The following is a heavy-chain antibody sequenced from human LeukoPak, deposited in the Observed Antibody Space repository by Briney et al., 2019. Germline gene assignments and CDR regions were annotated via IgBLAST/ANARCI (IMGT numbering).Heavy chain of an antibody. V-gene: IGHV1-18*01. CDR1: GYTFITYG. J-gene: IGHJ4*02. D-gene: IGHD3-16*01. Sequence: ASVKVSCKASGYTFITYGISWVRQAPGQGLEWMGWISAYNGNTNYAQKFQGRVTMTTDTSTSTAYMELRSLRSDDRAVYYCARESRARGREFDYWGQGTLVTVSS. CDR2: ISAYNGNT. CDR3: ARESRARGREFDY.